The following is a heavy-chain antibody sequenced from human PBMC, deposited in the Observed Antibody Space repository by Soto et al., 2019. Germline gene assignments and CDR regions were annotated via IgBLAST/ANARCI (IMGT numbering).Heavy chain of an antibody. CDR3: VREAYIGYGHAIDH. J-gene: IGHJ4*02. Sequence: SETLSLTCAVSGVTISAYYWSWMGQPPGKGLEWIGYNYHSGTTNYNPSLKSRVTISVDTSKNQFSLRLTSVTAADTAIYYCVREAYIGYGHAIDHWGQGILVTVSS. CDR1: GVTISAYY. V-gene: IGHV4-59*01. CDR2: NYHSGTT. D-gene: IGHD5-12*01.